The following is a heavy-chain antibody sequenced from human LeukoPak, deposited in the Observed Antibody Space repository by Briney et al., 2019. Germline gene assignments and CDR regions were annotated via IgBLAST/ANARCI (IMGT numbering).Heavy chain of an antibody. V-gene: IGHV3-11*01. CDR3: ARVPGGDLVDY. CDR1: GFTFSDYY. Sequence: GGSLRLSCAASGFTFSDYYMSWIRQAPGKGLQWVSFISSSGRTMYYADSVKGRFAISRDNARNSVYLQMSSLRAEDTALYYCARVPGGDLVDYWGQGTLVTVSS. J-gene: IGHJ4*02. CDR2: ISSSGRTM. D-gene: IGHD6-6*01.